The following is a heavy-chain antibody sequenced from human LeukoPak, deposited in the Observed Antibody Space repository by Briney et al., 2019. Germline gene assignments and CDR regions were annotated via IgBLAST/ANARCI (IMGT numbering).Heavy chain of an antibody. Sequence: GGSLRLSCAASGFTFSTYAMSWVRQAPGKGLEWVSVIYSGGSTYYADSVKGRFTISRDNSKNTLYLQMNSLRAEDTAVYYCARGGSSWYYFDYWGQGTLVTVSS. CDR3: ARGGSSWYYFDY. CDR2: IYSGGST. J-gene: IGHJ4*02. V-gene: IGHV3-66*01. CDR1: GFTFSTYA. D-gene: IGHD6-13*01.